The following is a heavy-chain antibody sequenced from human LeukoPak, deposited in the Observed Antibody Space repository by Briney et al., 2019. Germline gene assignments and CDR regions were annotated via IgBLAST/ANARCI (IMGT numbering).Heavy chain of an antibody. D-gene: IGHD6-6*01. CDR1: GFTFSNFA. J-gene: IGHJ4*02. CDR2: ISVSGDRT. CDR3: AKQSTARSLGE. V-gene: IGHV3-23*01. Sequence: GGSLRLSCAASGFTFSNFAMSWLRQAPGKGLEWVSGISVSGDRTYYADSVRGRFTISRGNSKNTLYLQMNNLRGDDTAVYYCAKQSTARSLGEGGQGTLVTVSS.